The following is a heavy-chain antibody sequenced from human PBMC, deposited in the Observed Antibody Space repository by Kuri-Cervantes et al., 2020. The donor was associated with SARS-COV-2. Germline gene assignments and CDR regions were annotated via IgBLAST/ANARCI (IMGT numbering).Heavy chain of an antibody. D-gene: IGHD6-13*01. J-gene: IGHJ5*02. Sequence: GESLKISCAASGFTFSSYGMHWVRQAPGKGLEWVAVIWYDGSNKYYADSVKGRFTISRDNSKNTLYLQMNSLRAEDTAVYYCAGWGAAAMFDPWGQGTLVTVSS. V-gene: IGHV3-33*08. CDR1: GFTFSSYG. CDR3: AGWGAAAMFDP. CDR2: IWYDGSNK.